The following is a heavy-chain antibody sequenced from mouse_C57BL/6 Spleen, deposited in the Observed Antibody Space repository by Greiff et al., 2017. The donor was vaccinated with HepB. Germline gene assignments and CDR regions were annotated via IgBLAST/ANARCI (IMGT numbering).Heavy chain of an antibody. V-gene: IGHV5-6*01. CDR3: ARQYDYGYYAMDY. J-gene: IGHJ4*01. CDR1: GFTFSSYG. D-gene: IGHD2-4*01. Sequence: EVKLMESGGDLVKPGGSLKLSCAASGFTFSSYGMSWVRQTPDKRLEWVATISSGGSYTYYPDSVKGRFTISRDNAKNTLYLQMSSLKSEDTAMYYCARQYDYGYYAMDYWGQGTSVTVSS. CDR2: ISSGGSYT.